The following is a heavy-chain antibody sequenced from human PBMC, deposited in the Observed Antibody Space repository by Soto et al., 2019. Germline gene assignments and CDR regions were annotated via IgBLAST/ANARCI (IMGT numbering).Heavy chain of an antibody. CDR2: ISYDGSNK. CDR1: GFTFSSYG. V-gene: IGHV3-30*18. J-gene: IGHJ6*02. Sequence: GGSLRLSCAASGFTFSSYGMHWVRQAPGKGLEWVAVISYDGSNKYYADSVKGRFTMSRDNSKNTRYLQRNSLRAEDTAVYYCAKENRPHSRYYYYGMDVWGQGTTGTVSS. CDR3: AKENRPHSRYYYYGMDV.